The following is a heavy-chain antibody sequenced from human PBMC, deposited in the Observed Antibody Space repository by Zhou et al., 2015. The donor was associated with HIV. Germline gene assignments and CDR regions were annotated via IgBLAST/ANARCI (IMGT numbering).Heavy chain of an antibody. Sequence: QVQLVQSGAEVKKPGSSVKVSCKASGGTFSSYAISWVRQAPGQGLEWMGGIIPIFGTANYAQKFQGRVTITADESTSTAYMELSSLRSEDTAVYYCARDLSIAVAGTERYYYYGMDVWGQGTTVTVSS. CDR1: GGTFSSYA. D-gene: IGHD6-19*01. V-gene: IGHV1-69*12. CDR2: IIPIFGTA. J-gene: IGHJ6*02. CDR3: ARDLSIAVAGTERYYYYGMDV.